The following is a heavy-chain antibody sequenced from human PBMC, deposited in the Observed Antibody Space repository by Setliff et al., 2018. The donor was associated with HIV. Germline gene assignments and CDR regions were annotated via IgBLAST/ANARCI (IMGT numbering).Heavy chain of an antibody. CDR3: ARGQPQGGGTYWSAFDI. D-gene: IGHD1-26*01. Sequence: SETLSLTCTVSGGFISNTYWSWIRQPPGKGLEWLGFVYYTGASDYNPSFKSRLTISFDTSRTHFSLKLTSVTAADTAVYYCARGQPQGGGTYWSAFDIWGRGTMVTVSS. CDR1: GGFISNTY. CDR2: VYYTGAS. J-gene: IGHJ3*02. V-gene: IGHV4-59*01.